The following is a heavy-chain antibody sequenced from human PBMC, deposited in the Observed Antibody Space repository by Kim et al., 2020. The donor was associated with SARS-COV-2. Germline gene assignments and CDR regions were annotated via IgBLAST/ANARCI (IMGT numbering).Heavy chain of an antibody. D-gene: IGHD3-3*01. J-gene: IGHJ4*02. CDR3: GTAGIFGVARGSFDY. Sequence: SETLSLTCTVSGGSISSYYWSWIRQPPGKGLEWIGYIYYSGSTNYNPSLKSRVTISVDTSKNQFSLKLSSVTAADTAVYYCGTAGIFGVARGSFDYWGQGTLVTVSS. V-gene: IGHV4-59*01. CDR1: GGSISSYY. CDR2: IYYSGST.